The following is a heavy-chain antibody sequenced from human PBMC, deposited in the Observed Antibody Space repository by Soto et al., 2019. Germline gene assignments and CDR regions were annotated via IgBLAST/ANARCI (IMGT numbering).Heavy chain of an antibody. J-gene: IGHJ4*02. V-gene: IGHV3-74*01. CDR2: INSDASST. D-gene: IGHD5-18*01. CDR1: GFTFNIYW. CDR3: VREAITAMVFDY. Sequence: GGSLRLSCAASGFTFNIYWMHWVRQAPGKGLVWVSRINSDASSTNYADSVKGRFTISRDNAKNSLYLQMNSLRAEDTAVYYCVREAITAMVFDYWGQGALVTVSS.